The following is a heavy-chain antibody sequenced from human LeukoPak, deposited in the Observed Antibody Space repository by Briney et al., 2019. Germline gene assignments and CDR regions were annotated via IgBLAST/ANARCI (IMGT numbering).Heavy chain of an antibody. CDR3: ARGGQWRNYYYYMDV. V-gene: IGHV3-33*01. Sequence: GGSLRLSCAASGFTFSSYGMHWVRQAPGKGLEWVAVIWYDGSNKYYADSVKGRFTISRDNSKNTLYLQMNSLRAEDTAVYYCARGGQWRNYYYYMDVWGKGTTVTVSS. CDR2: IWYDGSNK. J-gene: IGHJ6*03. CDR1: GFTFSSYG. D-gene: IGHD6-19*01.